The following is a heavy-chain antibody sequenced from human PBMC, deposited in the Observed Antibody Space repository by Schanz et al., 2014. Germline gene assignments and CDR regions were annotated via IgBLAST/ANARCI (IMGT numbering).Heavy chain of an antibody. CDR3: ARETTIITGGAFDV. CDR2: MNPTTGNR. D-gene: IGHD3-9*01. Sequence: QVQLVQSGAEVKKPGASVKVSCKASGYTFTSYYMHWVRQATGQGLEWMGWMNPTTGNRGYAQNFQGRLTVTRDTSTSTVNMELSSLRSDDTAVYYCARETTIITGGAFDVWGQGTMVTVSS. CDR1: GYTFTSYY. J-gene: IGHJ3*01. V-gene: IGHV1-46*01.